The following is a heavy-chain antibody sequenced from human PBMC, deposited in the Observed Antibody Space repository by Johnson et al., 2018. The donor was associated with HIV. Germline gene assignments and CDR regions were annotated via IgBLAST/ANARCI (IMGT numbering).Heavy chain of an antibody. CDR2: ISWNSGSI. D-gene: IGHD1-26*01. V-gene: IGHV3-9*01. Sequence: VQLVESGGDLVQPGGSLRLSCAASGFTFSSQWMHWVRQVPGKGLEWVSGISWNSGSIGYADSVKGRVTISRDNAKNSLYLHMNSLRAEDTALYYCAKGGSYSGSYYSFDIWGQGTMVTVSS. CDR1: GFTFSSQW. CDR3: AKGGSYSGSYYSFDI. J-gene: IGHJ3*02.